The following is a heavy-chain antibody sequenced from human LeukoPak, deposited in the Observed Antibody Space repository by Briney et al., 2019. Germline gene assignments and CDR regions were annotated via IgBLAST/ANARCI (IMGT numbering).Heavy chain of an antibody. J-gene: IGHJ4*02. CDR2: IRNKANSYTT. D-gene: IGHD4-17*01. V-gene: IGHV3-72*01. Sequence: GGSLRLSCAASGFTFSDHYMDWVHQAPGKGLEWVGRIRNKANSYTTEYAASVKGRFTISRDDSKNSLYLQMNSLKTDDTAVYYCARDEYGDFQGFDYWGQGTRVTVSS. CDR1: GFTFSDHY. CDR3: ARDEYGDFQGFDY.